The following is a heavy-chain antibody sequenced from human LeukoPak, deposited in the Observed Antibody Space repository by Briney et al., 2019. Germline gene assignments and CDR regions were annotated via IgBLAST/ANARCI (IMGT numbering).Heavy chain of an antibody. J-gene: IGHJ5*02. D-gene: IGHD5-24*01. CDR3: ARVVRDWFDP. V-gene: IGHV3-66*01. Sequence: GGSLRLSCAASEFSVGSNYMTWVRQAPGKGLEWVSLIYSGGSTYYADSVKGRFTISRDNSKNTLYLQMNSLRAEDTAVYYCARVVRDWFDPWGQGTLVTVSS. CDR1: EFSVGSNY. CDR2: IYSGGST.